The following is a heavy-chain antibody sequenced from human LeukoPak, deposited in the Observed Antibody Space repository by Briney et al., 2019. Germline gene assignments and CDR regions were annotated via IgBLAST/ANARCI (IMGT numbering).Heavy chain of an antibody. CDR2: IKQDGSEK. J-gene: IGHJ5*02. V-gene: IGHV3-7*03. CDR1: GFTFSSYW. D-gene: IGHD4-17*01. CDR3: AIGFPHDYGDYGGWFDP. Sequence: GGSLRLSCAASGFTFSSYWMSWVRQAPGKGLEWVANIKQDGSEKYYVDSVKGRFTISRDNAKNSLYLQMNSLRSEDTAVYYCAIGFPHDYGDYGGWFDPWGQGTLVTVSS.